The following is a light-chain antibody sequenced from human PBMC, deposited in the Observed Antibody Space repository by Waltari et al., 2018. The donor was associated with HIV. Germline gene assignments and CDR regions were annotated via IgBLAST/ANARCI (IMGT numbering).Light chain of an antibody. J-gene: IGKJ1*01. V-gene: IGKV2-30*01. CDR3: MQSSHWPGT. CDR2: KIS. Sequence: EAVLTQSPVSLSVALGRPASISCRSSQSLIYTDGNTYLNWFHQRPGQSPRRLIYKISNRESGFPDRFSASGSVTEFTLHISRVEAEDVGIFYCMQSSHWPGTFGQGTKVEIQ. CDR1: QSLIYTDGNTY.